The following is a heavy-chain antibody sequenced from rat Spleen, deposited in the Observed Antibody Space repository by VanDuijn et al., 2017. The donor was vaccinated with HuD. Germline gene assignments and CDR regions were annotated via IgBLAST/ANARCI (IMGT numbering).Heavy chain of an antibody. CDR3: TREGYNNWGAFAY. V-gene: IGHV2-19*01. CDR1: GLSLTDYS. CDR2: IWSGGGT. J-gene: IGHJ3*01. D-gene: IGHD1-10*01. Sequence: QVQLKESGPGLVQPSQTLSLTCTVSGLSLTDYSVHWVRQPPGKGLEWMGAIWSGGGTDYNSALKSRLSISRDNSKSQVFLKMNSLQTEDTAIYFCTREGYNNWGAFAYWGQGTLVTVSS.